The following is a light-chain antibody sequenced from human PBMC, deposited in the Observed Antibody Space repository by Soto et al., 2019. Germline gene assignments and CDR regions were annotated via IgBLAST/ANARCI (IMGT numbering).Light chain of an antibody. Sequence: QLVLTQSPSASASLEASVKLTCTLSSGHSSYAIAWHQQQPEKGPRYLMKLNSDGSHSKGDGIPDRFSGSSSGAERYLTISSRQSEDEADYYCQTWGSGPVVFGGGTKVTVL. J-gene: IGLJ2*01. CDR2: LNSDGSH. CDR3: QTWGSGPVV. V-gene: IGLV4-69*01. CDR1: SGHSSYA.